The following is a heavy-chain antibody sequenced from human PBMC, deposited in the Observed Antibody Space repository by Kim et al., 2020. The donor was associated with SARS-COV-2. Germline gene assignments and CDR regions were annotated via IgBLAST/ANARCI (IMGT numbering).Heavy chain of an antibody. J-gene: IGHJ4*02. CDR1: GYSFTSYW. V-gene: IGHV5-10-1*04. Sequence: GESLKISCKGSGYSFTSYWIDWVRQMPGKGLEWMGRINPSDSSTNYSPSFQGQVTFSADKSINTAYLQWSSLKASDTAMYYCARTAHCGSDCYLVYWGQGSLVTVSS. CDR3: ARTAHCGSDCYLVY. D-gene: IGHD2-21*02. CDR2: INPSDSST.